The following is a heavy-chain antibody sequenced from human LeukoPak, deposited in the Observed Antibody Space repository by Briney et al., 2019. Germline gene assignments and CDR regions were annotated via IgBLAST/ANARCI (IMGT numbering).Heavy chain of an antibody. V-gene: IGHV1-69-2*01. CDR3: ATWGAVTDRRRFFDY. Sequence: ASVKVSCKASGYTFTDYYMNWVQQAPGKGLEWMGRVDPEDDEKIYAENFQGRVTITADTSTDTAYMELSSLRSEDTAVYYCATWGAVTDRRRFFDYWGQGTLVTVSS. CDR1: GYTFTDYY. D-gene: IGHD4-11*01. J-gene: IGHJ4*02. CDR2: VDPEDDEK.